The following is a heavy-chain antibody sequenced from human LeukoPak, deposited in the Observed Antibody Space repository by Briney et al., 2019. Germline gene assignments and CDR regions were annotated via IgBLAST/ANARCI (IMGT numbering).Heavy chain of an antibody. CDR1: GYSFTSYW. D-gene: IGHD3-22*01. CDR3: ARLQRGKYYYDSSGYYAFDY. V-gene: IGHV5-51*01. CDR2: IYPGDSDT. Sequence: PGESLKISCKGSGYSFTSYWIGWVRQMPGKGLEWMGIIYPGDSDTRYSPSFQGQVTISADKSISTAYLQWSSLKASDTAMYYCARLQRGKYYYDSSGYYAFDYWGQGTLVTVSS. J-gene: IGHJ4*02.